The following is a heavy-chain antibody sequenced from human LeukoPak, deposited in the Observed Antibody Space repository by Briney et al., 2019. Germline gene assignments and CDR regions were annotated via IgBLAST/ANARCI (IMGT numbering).Heavy chain of an antibody. Sequence: GGSLRLSCTASGFTFGDYAMSWFRQAPGKGLEWVGFIRSKAYGGTTEYAASVKGRFTISRDDSKSIAYLQMNSLKSEDTDVYYYIRDLPSTVTYYFDYWGQGTLVTVSS. V-gene: IGHV3-49*03. CDR2: IRSKAYGGTT. D-gene: IGHD4-17*01. CDR3: IRDLPSTVTYYFDY. J-gene: IGHJ4*02. CDR1: GFTFGDYA.